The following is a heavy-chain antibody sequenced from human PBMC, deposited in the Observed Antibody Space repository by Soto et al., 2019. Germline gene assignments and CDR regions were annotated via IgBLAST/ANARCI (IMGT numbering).Heavy chain of an antibody. Sequence: SETLSLTCTVSGGSISSYYWSWIRQPPGKGLEWIGYIYYSGSTNYNPSLKSRVTISVDTSKNQFSLRLSSVTAADTAVYYCARGSSIAGLYYGMDVWGQGTTVTVSS. CDR1: GGSISSYY. CDR3: ARGSSIAGLYYGMDV. CDR2: IYYSGST. D-gene: IGHD6-6*01. J-gene: IGHJ6*02. V-gene: IGHV4-59*08.